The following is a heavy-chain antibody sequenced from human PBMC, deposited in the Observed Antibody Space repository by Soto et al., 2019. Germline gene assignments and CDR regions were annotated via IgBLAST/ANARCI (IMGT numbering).Heavy chain of an antibody. D-gene: IGHD2-2*01. J-gene: IGHJ3*02. Sequence: QLLESGPGLVKPSETLSLSCTVSGDSMTISDFLWGWVRQPPGKGLEWIGGIYYSGLANYNPALRSRATMSVDTSRKQFFLNVTSVTAADTAVYYCAIPVYAHWAFDIWGQGKLVTVSS. V-gene: IGHV4-39*01. CDR2: IYYSGLA. CDR3: AIPVYAHWAFDI. CDR1: GDSMTISDFL.